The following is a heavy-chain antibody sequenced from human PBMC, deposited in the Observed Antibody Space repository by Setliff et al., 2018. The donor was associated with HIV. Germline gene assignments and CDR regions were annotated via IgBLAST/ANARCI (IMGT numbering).Heavy chain of an antibody. D-gene: IGHD4-4*01. J-gene: IGHJ4*02. CDR1: GFIFSSYA. CDR2: IYSGGST. Sequence: GGSLRLSCAASGFIFSSYAMSWVRQAPGKGLEWVSIIYSGGSTYYADSVKGRFTISRDNSKNTLYLQMNSLRAEDTAVYYCARGGRDDYNYEYWGQGTLVTVSS. CDR3: ARGGRDDYNYEY. V-gene: IGHV3-53*01.